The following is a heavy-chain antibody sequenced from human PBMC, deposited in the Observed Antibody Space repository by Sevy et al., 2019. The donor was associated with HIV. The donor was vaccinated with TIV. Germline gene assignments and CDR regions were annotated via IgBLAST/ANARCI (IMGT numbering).Heavy chain of an antibody. CDR2: ISYEGSSK. Sequence: GGSLRLSCAASGFTFRTYGMHWVRQAPGKGLEWVAVISYEGSSKYYADSVKGRFTISRDNSKNMLYLQMNSLRAEDTAVYYCARDAGGYYYVPGGYWGQGTLVTVSS. CDR3: ARDAGGYYYVPGGY. J-gene: IGHJ4*02. V-gene: IGHV3-30*03. D-gene: IGHD5-18*01. CDR1: GFTFRTYG.